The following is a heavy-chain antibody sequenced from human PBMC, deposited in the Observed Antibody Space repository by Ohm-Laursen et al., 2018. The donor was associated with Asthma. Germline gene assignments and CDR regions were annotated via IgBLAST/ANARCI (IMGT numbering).Heavy chain of an antibody. CDR2: IYHSGST. CDR1: GGSISSGGYS. J-gene: IGHJ4*02. V-gene: IGHV4-30-2*05. D-gene: IGHD2-21*01. CDR3: ARVEAYCGGDCYYYYFDY. Sequence: TLSLTCSVSGGSISSGGYSWSWIRQPPGKGLEWIGYIYHSGSTYYNPSLKSRVTISVDTSKNQFSLKLSSVTAADTAVYYCARVEAYCGGDCYYYYFDYWGQGTLVTVSS.